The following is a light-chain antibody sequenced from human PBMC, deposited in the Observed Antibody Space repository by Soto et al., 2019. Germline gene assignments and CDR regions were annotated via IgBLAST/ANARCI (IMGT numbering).Light chain of an antibody. Sequence: QSVLKQPPSVSGAPGHRVPISCTGSSSNIGAGYDVHWYQQLPGTAPKLLIYGNSNRPSGVPDRFSGSKSGTSASLAITGLQAEDEADYYCQSYDSSLSGYVFGTGTKVTVL. CDR1: SSNIGAGYD. J-gene: IGLJ1*01. CDR2: GNS. V-gene: IGLV1-40*01. CDR3: QSYDSSLSGYV.